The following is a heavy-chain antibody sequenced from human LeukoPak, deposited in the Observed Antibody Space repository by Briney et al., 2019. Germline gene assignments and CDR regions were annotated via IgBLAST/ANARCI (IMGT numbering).Heavy chain of an antibody. Sequence: GGSPRLSCAASGFTFSSYAMHWVRQAPGKGLEYVSAISSNGGSTYYANSVKGRFTISRDNSKNTLYLQMGSLRAEDMAVYYCARGWRQLPFDYWGQGTLVTVSS. CDR3: ARGWRQLPFDY. J-gene: IGHJ4*02. D-gene: IGHD2-15*01. CDR1: GFTFSSYA. CDR2: ISSNGGST. V-gene: IGHV3-64*01.